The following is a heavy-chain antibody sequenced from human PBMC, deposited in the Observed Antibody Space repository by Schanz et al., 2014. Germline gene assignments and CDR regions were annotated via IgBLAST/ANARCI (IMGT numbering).Heavy chain of an antibody. J-gene: IGHJ5*01. CDR3: ARSPGDFPGWFDS. D-gene: IGHD4-17*01. Sequence: QLQLQESGSGLVKPSQTLSLTCGVSGGSISSGGSSWNWIRLPPGKGLEWIGYIYHSGSTYYNPSLKSRVTISVDRSKNQFSLILTAVTAADTAVYYCARSPGDFPGWFDSWGQGTLVTVSS. V-gene: IGHV4-30-2*01. CDR2: IYHSGST. CDR1: GGSISSGGSS.